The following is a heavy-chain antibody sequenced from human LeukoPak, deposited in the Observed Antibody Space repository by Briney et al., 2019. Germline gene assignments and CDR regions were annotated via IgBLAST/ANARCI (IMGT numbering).Heavy chain of an antibody. CDR1: GCTFSSYA. Sequence: SVKVSCKASGCTFSSYAISWVRQAPGQGLEWMGRIIPIFGTANYAQKFQGRVTITTDESTSTAYMELSSLRSEDTAVYYCGGVGYSYGIDYWGQGTLVTVSS. CDR3: GGVGYSYGIDY. D-gene: IGHD5-18*01. J-gene: IGHJ4*02. CDR2: IIPIFGTA. V-gene: IGHV1-69*05.